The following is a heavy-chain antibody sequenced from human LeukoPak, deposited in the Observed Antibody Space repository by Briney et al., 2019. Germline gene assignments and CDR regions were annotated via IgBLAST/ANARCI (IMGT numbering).Heavy chain of an antibody. CDR3: ARGVAAAGIFDY. CDR2: ISYDGSNK. CDR1: GFTFSSYA. D-gene: IGHD6-13*01. Sequence: GGSLRLSCAASGFTFSSYAMHWVRQAPGKGLEWVAVISYDGSNKYYADSVKGRFTISRDDSENTLYLQMNSLRAEDTAVYYCARGVAAAGIFDYWGQGTLVTVSS. V-gene: IGHV3-30-3*01. J-gene: IGHJ4*02.